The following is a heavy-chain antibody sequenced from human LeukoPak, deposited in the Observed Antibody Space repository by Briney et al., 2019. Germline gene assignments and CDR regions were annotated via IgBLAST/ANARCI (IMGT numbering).Heavy chain of an antibody. D-gene: IGHD3-10*01. V-gene: IGHV3-23*01. Sequence: GGSLRLSCAASGLTSSSYAMNWVRQASGKGLEWVSGITDNGRKTYYADSVKGRFSISRDNSKSTLYLQMSDLRAEDTAVYYCAKITVATTPNYWGQGTLVTVSS. CDR2: ITDNGRKT. CDR1: GLTSSSYA. J-gene: IGHJ4*02. CDR3: AKITVATTPNY.